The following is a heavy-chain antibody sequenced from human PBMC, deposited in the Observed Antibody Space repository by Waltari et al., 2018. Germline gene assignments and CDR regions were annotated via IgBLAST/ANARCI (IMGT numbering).Heavy chain of an antibody. J-gene: IGHJ6*03. D-gene: IGHD5-12*01. CDR2: IIPIFGTA. V-gene: IGHV1-69*12. CDR1: GGTFSSYA. Sequence: QVQLVQSGAEVKKPGSSVTVSCKASGGTFSSYAISWVRQAPGQGLEWMGGIIPIFGTANYAQKFQGRVTITADESTSTAYMELSSLRSEDTAVYYCARVGRGYSGYEIGNYYYMDVWGKGTTVTVSS. CDR3: ARVGRGYSGYEIGNYYYMDV.